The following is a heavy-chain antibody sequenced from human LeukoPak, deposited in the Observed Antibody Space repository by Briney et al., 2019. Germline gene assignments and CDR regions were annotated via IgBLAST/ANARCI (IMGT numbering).Heavy chain of an antibody. V-gene: IGHV3-7*01. CDR3: ARGSYYSGTYYLSFFDY. J-gene: IGHJ4*02. D-gene: IGHD3-10*01. Sequence: PRGSLRLSCAASGVTFNKDWLTWVRQAPGKGLGLVANINQDDSQIYYLESVEGRFTITRNNAKTSIHLQMHSLRAEDTAVYYCARGSYYSGTYYLSFFDYWGQGTLVTVSS. CDR1: GVTFNKDW. CDR2: INQDDSQI.